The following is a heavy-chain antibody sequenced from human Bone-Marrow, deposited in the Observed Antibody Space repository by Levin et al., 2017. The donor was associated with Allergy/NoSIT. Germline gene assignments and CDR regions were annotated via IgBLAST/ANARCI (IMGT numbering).Heavy chain of an antibody. D-gene: IGHD6-25*01. CDR3: ARGVPSAADGMDV. Sequence: LSLTCVASGFSFSSRWMHWIRQGPGKGLVWVSRINPEETTTNYADSVRGRFTISRENARNTLFLQMDSLRAEDTATYYCARGVPSAADGMDVWGQGTTVTVSS. CDR1: GFSFSSRW. V-gene: IGHV3-74*01. J-gene: IGHJ6*02. CDR2: INPEETTT.